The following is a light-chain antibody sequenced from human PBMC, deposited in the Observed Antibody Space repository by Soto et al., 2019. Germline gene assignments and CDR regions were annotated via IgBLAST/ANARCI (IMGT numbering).Light chain of an antibody. CDR2: DAS. V-gene: IGKV1-33*01. Sequence: DIQMTQSPSSLSASVGDRVTITCQASQDITNYLNWYQQKPGKAPQLLIYDASNLETGVPSRFSGSGSGRDFTFTITNLQPEDFATYYCQQYDTVPPSFGQGTKLDIK. CDR1: QDITNY. J-gene: IGKJ2*01. CDR3: QQYDTVPPS.